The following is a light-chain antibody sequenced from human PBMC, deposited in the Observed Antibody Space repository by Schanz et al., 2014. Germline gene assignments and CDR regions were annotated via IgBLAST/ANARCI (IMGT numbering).Light chain of an antibody. CDR1: QSVSSSY. V-gene: IGKV3-20*01. CDR3: QQYGRSGYT. Sequence: EIVLTQSPGTLSLSPGERATLSCRASQSVSSSYLAWYQQKPGQAPRLLIYGASSRATGIPDRFSGSGSGTDFTFTISRLEPEDFAVYYCQQYGRSGYTFGQGTKLEIK. J-gene: IGKJ2*01. CDR2: GAS.